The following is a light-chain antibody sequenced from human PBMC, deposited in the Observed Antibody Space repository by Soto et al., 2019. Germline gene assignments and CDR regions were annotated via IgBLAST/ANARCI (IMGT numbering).Light chain of an antibody. CDR2: DNS. CDR3: QSYDSSVSKVV. Sequence: QSVLTQPPSVSGAPGQRVTISCTGSSSNIGAGYDVHWYQQLPGKAPKLLIYDNSNRPSGVPDRFSGSKSGTSASLAITGLQAEDEADYYCQSYDSSVSKVVFGGGTKVTVL. V-gene: IGLV1-40*01. J-gene: IGLJ2*01. CDR1: SSNIGAGYD.